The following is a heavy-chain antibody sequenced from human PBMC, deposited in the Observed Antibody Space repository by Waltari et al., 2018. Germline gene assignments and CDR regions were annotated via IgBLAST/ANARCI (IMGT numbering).Heavy chain of an antibody. J-gene: IGHJ4*02. Sequence: VELGEGVVRPGGSLGPSCEARDSPFLPHLLHWVRRAPGKGLEWVAAISYDGFSKYYADSVKGRFTIAGDTSKTTVDLQMNSLSTEDTAVYYCAREGGTSAYSGYLDSWGQGTLVTVSS. V-gene: IGHV3-30-3*01. CDR2: ISYDGFSK. CDR3: AREGGTSAYSGYLDS. CDR1: DSPFLPHL. D-gene: IGHD2-21*01.